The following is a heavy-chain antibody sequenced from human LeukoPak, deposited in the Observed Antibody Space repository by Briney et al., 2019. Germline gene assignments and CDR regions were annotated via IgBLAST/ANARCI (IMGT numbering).Heavy chain of an antibody. D-gene: IGHD3-22*01. CDR3: ARLAVVVTDYGMDV. J-gene: IGHJ6*02. V-gene: IGHV4-59*01. CDR2: IYYSGST. CDR1: GASISSYY. Sequence: SQTLSLTCTVSGASISSYYWSWIRQPPGKGLEWIGYIYYSGSTNYNPSLKSRVTISVDTSKNQFSLKLSSVTAADTAVYYCARLAVVVTDYGMDVRGQGTTVTVSS.